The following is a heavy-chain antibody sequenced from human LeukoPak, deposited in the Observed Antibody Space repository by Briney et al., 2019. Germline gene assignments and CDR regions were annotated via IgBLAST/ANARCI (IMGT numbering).Heavy chain of an antibody. V-gene: IGHV7-4-1*02. J-gene: IGHJ4*02. CDR1: GYTFTSYA. Sequence: ASVKVSCKASGYTFTSYAMNWVRQAPGQGLEWMGWINTNTGNLTYAQGFTGRFVFSLDTSVSTAYLQISSLKAEDTAVYYCARDLGGSYYLSFDYWGQGTLVTVSS. CDR3: ARDLGGSYYLSFDY. D-gene: IGHD1-26*01. CDR2: INTNTGNL.